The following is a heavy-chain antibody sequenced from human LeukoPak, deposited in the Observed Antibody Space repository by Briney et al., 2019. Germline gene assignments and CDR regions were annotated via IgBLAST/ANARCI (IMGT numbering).Heavy chain of an antibody. CDR2: ISGSGGST. J-gene: IGHJ4*02. V-gene: IGHV3-23*01. D-gene: IGHD6-19*01. Sequence: GGSLRLSCAASGLSFNSYAMSWVRQAPGKGLEWVSSISGSGGSTYYADSVKGRFTISRDNSKNTLYLQMNSLRGEDTAVYYCARTSSGNYYFFDYWGLGTLVTVSS. CDR1: GLSFNSYA. CDR3: ARTSSGNYYFFDY.